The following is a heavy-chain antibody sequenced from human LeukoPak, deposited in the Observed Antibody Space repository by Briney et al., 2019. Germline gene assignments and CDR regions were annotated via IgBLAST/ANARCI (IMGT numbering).Heavy chain of an antibody. CDR2: ISWDGGST. CDR1: GFTFDDYA. D-gene: IGHD3-3*01. V-gene: IGHV3-43D*04. Sequence: GGSLRLSCAASGFTFDDYAMHWVRQAPGKGLEWVSLISWDGGSTYYADSVKGRFTISRDNSKNSLYLQMNSLRAEDTALHYCTRGWSGYSYYYYMDVWGKGTTVTVSS. CDR3: TRGWSGYSYYYYMDV. J-gene: IGHJ6*03.